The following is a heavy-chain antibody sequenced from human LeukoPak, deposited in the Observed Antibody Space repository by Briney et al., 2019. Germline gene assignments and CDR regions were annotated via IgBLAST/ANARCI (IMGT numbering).Heavy chain of an antibody. J-gene: IGHJ4*02. D-gene: IGHD5-24*01. V-gene: IGHV4-34*01. CDR3: ARRDRDDYHFDC. CDR2: INDSGRT. Sequence: SETLSLTCAVYGGSFSNYYWSWIRQPPGKGLEWIGEINDSGRTNYNPSLKSRVTISEDTSKNQFSLKLSSVTAADTAVYYCARRDRDDYHFDCWGQGTLVIVSS. CDR1: GGSFSNYY.